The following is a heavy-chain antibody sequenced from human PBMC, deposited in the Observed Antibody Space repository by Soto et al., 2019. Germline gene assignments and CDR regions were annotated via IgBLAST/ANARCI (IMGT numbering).Heavy chain of an antibody. J-gene: IGHJ4*02. Sequence: SETLSLTCTVSGGSISSYYWSWIRQPPGKGLEWIGYIYYSGSTNYNPSLKSRVTISVDTSKNQFSLKLSSVTAADTAVYYCASSSRGYSGYDYPLDYWGQGTLVTVSS. CDR3: ASSSRGYSGYDYPLDY. CDR2: IYYSGST. CDR1: GGSISSYY. D-gene: IGHD5-12*01. V-gene: IGHV4-59*01.